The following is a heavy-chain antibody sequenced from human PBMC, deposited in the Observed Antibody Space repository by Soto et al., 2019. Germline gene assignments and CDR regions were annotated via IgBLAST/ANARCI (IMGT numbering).Heavy chain of an antibody. D-gene: IGHD2-15*01. CDR3: ARSPNIHSQTWFDP. J-gene: IGHJ5*02. CDR2: IYHTGTT. V-gene: IGHV4-4*02. Sequence: QLHLQESGPGLVKPSGTLSLTCGVSGGSISPINWWSWVRQTPGKGLEWIGEIYHTGTTDYNPSLKSRVTISIDKSKNQFFLNLTSVTAADTALYYCARSPNIHSQTWFDPWGQGTWVTVSS. CDR1: GGSISPINW.